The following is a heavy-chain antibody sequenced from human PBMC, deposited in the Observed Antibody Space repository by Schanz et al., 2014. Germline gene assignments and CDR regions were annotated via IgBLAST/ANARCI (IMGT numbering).Heavy chain of an antibody. V-gene: IGHV3-30*18. J-gene: IGHJ4*02. D-gene: IGHD2-8*02. CDR1: GFTFSNYG. CDR3: AKDTGYCHGGACYCFEY. CDR2: ISYDGNNE. Sequence: QVQLVESGGGVVQPGRSLRLSCAASGFTFSNYGMNWVRQAPEKGLEWVAVISYDGNNEDYADSVKGRFSISRDNSQNTLYLQMDSLRPEDTAVYFCAKDTGYCHGGACYCFEYWGLGILVTVSS.